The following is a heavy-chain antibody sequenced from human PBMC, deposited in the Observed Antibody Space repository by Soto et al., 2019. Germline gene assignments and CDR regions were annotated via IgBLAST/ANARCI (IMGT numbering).Heavy chain of an antibody. CDR3: ARDRHDFGDYIRHPD. V-gene: IGHV1-69*01. CDR1: GDLFSRNA. CDR2: IIPVFGSK. D-gene: IGHD4-17*01. Sequence: QVRLVQSGAEVKKPGSAVKVSCNASGDLFSRNAFNWVRQAPGQGLEWMGRIIPVFGSKISDQKFQGRLTITERASTQTAYMELSRRTSDDTAMYFCARDRHDFGDYIRHPDWCQGTLVTVSS. J-gene: IGHJ4*02.